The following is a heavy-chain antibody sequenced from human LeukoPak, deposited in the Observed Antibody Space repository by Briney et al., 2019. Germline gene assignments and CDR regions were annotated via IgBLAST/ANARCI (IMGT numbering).Heavy chain of an antibody. V-gene: IGHV5-51*01. J-gene: IGHJ4*02. Sequence: GESLKISCKSSAHGFTAYWIGWVRQMPGKGLEWMGIIYPYDSDTRYGPSLQGHFTISADRSISTAYLQWSSLKASDTAIYYCASGVSSSYFEHWGQGTLVTVSS. D-gene: IGHD6-6*01. CDR2: IYPYDSDT. CDR3: ASGVSSSYFEH. CDR1: AHGFTAYW.